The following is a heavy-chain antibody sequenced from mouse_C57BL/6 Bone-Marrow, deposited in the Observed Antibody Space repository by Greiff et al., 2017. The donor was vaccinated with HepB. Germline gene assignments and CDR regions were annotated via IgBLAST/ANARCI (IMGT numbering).Heavy chain of an antibody. CDR1: GYSITSGYY. J-gene: IGHJ4*01. V-gene: IGHV3-6*01. CDR3: ARLYYGNLMDY. Sequence: EVKLMESGPGLVKPSQSLSLTCSVTGYSITSGYYWNWIRQFPGNKLEWMGYISYDGSNNYNPSLKNRISITRDTSKNQFFLKLNSVTTEDTATYYCARLYYGNLMDYWGQGTSVTVSS. D-gene: IGHD2-1*01. CDR2: ISYDGSN.